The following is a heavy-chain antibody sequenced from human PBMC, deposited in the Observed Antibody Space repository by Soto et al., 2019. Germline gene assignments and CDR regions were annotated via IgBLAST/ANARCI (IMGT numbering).Heavy chain of an antibody. Sequence: GGSLRLSCAASGFTFDDYAMHWVRQAPGKGLEWVSGISWNSGSIGYADSVKGRFTISRDNAKNSLYLQMNSLRAEDTALYYCYGSGSYYNDHAFDIWGQGTMVTVSS. J-gene: IGHJ3*02. CDR2: ISWNSGSI. V-gene: IGHV3-9*01. D-gene: IGHD3-10*01. CDR3: YGSGSYYNDHAFDI. CDR1: GFTFDDYA.